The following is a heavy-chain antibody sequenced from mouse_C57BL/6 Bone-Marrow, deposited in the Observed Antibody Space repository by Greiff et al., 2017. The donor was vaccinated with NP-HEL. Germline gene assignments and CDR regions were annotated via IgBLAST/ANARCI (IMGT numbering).Heavy chain of an antibody. CDR1: GYAFSSYW. Sequence: QVQLKQSGAELVKPGASVKISCKASGYAFSSYWMNWVKQRPGKGLEWIGQIYPGDGDTNYNGKFKGKATLTADNSSSTAYMQLSSLTSGDSAVYFCARYYPFAYWGQGTLVTVSA. CDR3: ARYYPFAY. D-gene: IGHD2-1*01. V-gene: IGHV1-80*01. J-gene: IGHJ3*01. CDR2: IYPGDGDT.